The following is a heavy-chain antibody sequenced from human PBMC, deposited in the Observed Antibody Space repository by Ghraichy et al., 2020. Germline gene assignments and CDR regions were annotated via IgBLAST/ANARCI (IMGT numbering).Heavy chain of an antibody. V-gene: IGHV4-59*01. CDR2: IYYSGST. Sequence: SQTLSLTCTVSGGSISSYYWSWIRQPPGKGLEWIGYIYYSGSTNYNPSLKSRVTISVDTSKNQFSLKLSSVTAADTAVYYGARVEYSSSAGGMDVWGQGTTVTVSS. D-gene: IGHD6-6*01. J-gene: IGHJ6*02. CDR1: GGSISSYY. CDR3: ARVEYSSSAGGMDV.